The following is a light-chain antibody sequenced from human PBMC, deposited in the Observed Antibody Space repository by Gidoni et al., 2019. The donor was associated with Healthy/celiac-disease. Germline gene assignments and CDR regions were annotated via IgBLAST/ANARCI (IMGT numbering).Light chain of an antibody. CDR1: SSNIGAGYE. Sequence: QSVLTQPPSVSGAPGQRVTISCTGSSSNIGAGYEVHWYQQLPGTAPKLPIYGNSNRPSGVPDRFSGSKSGTSASLAITGLQAEDEADYYCQSYDSSLSGFYVFGTGTKVTVL. J-gene: IGLJ1*01. V-gene: IGLV1-40*01. CDR3: QSYDSSLSGFYV. CDR2: GNS.